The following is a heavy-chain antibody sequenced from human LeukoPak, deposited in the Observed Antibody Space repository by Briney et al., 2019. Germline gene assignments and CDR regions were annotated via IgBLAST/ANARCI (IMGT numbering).Heavy chain of an antibody. CDR2: ISGGGGST. V-gene: IGHV3-23*01. CDR3: ARVLSTVTTFDY. J-gene: IGHJ4*02. D-gene: IGHD4-17*01. CDR1: EFTFSNYA. Sequence: GGSLRLSCAASEFTFSNYAMNWVRQTPGKGLEWVSGISGGGGSTYYADSVKGRFTISRDNSKNTLYLQLDSLRAEDTAVYYCARVLSTVTTFDYWGQGTLVTVSS.